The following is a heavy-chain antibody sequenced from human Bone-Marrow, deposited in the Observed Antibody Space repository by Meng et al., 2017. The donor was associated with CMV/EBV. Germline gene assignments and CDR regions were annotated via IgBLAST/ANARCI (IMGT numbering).Heavy chain of an antibody. CDR2: INHSGST. D-gene: IGHD3-22*01. Sequence: QAQVQQRGAGLLKPSETLSLTCAVYGGSFSGYYWSWIRQPPGKGLEWIGEINHSGSTNYNPSLKSRVTISVDTSKNQFSLKLSSVTAADTAVYYCARGVDYYDSSGYYYWGQGTLVTVSS. CDR1: GGSFSGYY. V-gene: IGHV4-34*01. CDR3: ARGVDYYDSSGYYY. J-gene: IGHJ4*02.